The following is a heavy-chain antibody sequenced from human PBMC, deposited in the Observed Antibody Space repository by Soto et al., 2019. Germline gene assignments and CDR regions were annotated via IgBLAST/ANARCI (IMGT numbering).Heavy chain of an antibody. V-gene: IGHV1-3*01. CDR2: LNPGNGNT. J-gene: IGHJ2*01. D-gene: IGHD2-21*01. CDR1: GYTFTNYA. CDR3: ARDQGIPYCGGDCYSDWYFDL. Sequence: QVQLVQSGAEVKEPGASVKVSCRASGYTFTNYAIHWVRQAPGQRLEWMGWLNPGNGNTKYPQKFQSRVTITRDTSASTAYMFLSSLRSEDTAVYYCARDQGIPYCGGDCYSDWYFDLWGRGTLVTVSS.